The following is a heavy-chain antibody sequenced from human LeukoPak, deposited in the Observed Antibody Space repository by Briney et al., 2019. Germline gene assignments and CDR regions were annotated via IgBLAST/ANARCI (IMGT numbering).Heavy chain of an antibody. D-gene: IGHD6-19*01. CDR1: GFTFSSYG. CDR3: AKRYSSAWDFDN. Sequence: PGGSLRLSCAASGFTFSSYGIHWVRQAPGKGLEWVAAISYDGTNKYYTDSVKGRFTNSRDNSQNTVYLQMNSLRAEDTAVYFCAKRYSSAWDFDNWGQGTLVTVSS. J-gene: IGHJ4*02. CDR2: ISYDGTNK. V-gene: IGHV3-30*18.